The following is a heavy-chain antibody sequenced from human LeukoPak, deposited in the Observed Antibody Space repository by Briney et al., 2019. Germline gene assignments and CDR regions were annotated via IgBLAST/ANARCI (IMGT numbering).Heavy chain of an antibody. D-gene: IGHD1-26*01. CDR1: SGSISSSTYY. J-gene: IGHJ3*02. CDR2: IYYTGST. CDR3: ARRDTVVGVTIHAFQI. V-gene: IGHV4-39*07. Sequence: SETLSLTCTVSSGSISSSTYYWGWVRQPPGKGLEWIGSIYYTGSTYYNPSLKSRATISVDTSKNQFSLKLSSVTAADTAMYYCARRDTVVGVTIHAFQIWGQGTMVTVSS.